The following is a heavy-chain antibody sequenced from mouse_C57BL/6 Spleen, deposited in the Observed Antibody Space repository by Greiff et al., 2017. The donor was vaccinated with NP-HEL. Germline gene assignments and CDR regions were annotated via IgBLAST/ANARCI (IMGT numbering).Heavy chain of an antibody. V-gene: IGHV1-15*01. CDR3: TRLYGKGFDY. CDR1: GYTFTDYE. Sequence: QVQLQQSGAELVRPGASVTLSCKASGYTFTDYEMHWVKQTPVHGLEWIGAIDPETGGTAYNQKFKGKAILTADKSSSTAYMELRSLTSEDSAVYYCTRLYGKGFDYWGQGTTLTVSS. J-gene: IGHJ2*01. CDR2: IDPETGGT. D-gene: IGHD1-1*01.